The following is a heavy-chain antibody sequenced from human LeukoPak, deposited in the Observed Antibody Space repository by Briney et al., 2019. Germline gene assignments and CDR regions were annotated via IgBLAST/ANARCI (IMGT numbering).Heavy chain of an antibody. CDR2: IDSFGSSK. D-gene: IGHD3-22*01. Sequence: PGGSLRLSCAASGFTFSSYWMHWVRQAPGKGLVWVSRIDSFGSSKNYADSVRGRFTISRDNAKNTPYLQMSSLRADDTAVYYCARSDHYHDNSGYDVWGQGTLVTVSS. CDR3: ARSDHYHDNSGYDV. J-gene: IGHJ4*02. V-gene: IGHV3-74*01. CDR1: GFTFSSYW.